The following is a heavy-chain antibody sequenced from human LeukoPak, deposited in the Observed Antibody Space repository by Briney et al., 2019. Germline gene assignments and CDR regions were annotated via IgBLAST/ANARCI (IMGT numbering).Heavy chain of an antibody. V-gene: IGHV1-8*01. J-gene: IGHJ5*02. CDR1: GYTFTIYD. Sequence: ASVKVSCKASGYTFTIYDINWVRQAAGQGLEWMGWMNPDSGNTDFAEKFQGRVTMTRNTSISTAYMELSSLTSEDTAVYYCAVHLPGDYLDPWGQGTLVTVSS. CDR3: AVHLPGDYLDP. D-gene: IGHD4-17*01. CDR2: MNPDSGNT.